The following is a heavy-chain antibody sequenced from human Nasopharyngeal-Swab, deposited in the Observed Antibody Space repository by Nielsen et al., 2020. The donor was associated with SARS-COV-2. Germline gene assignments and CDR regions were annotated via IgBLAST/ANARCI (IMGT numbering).Heavy chain of an antibody. Sequence: VRQAPGKGLEWVAAISGSGDISGSGGSTYYADSVKGRFTISRDNSKNTLSLQMNGLGAEDTAVYYCAKDLRGPYFFWGQGTLVTSPQ. V-gene: IGHV3-23*01. J-gene: IGHJ4*02. CDR2: ISGSGDISGSGGST. CDR3: AKDLRGPYFF. D-gene: IGHD2/OR15-2a*01.